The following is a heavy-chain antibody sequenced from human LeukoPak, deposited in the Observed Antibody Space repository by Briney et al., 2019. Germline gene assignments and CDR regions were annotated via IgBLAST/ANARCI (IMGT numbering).Heavy chain of an antibody. Sequence: PSETLSLTCAVSGYSISSGYYWGWIRQPPGKGLEWIGSIYHSGSTYYNPSLKSRVTISVDTSKNQFSLKLSSVTAADTAVYYCARMGGYSYSHELRDSYEFLHWGQGTLVTVSS. D-gene: IGHD5-18*01. CDR1: GYSISSGYY. J-gene: IGHJ4*02. CDR3: ARMGGYSYSHELRDSYEFLH. CDR2: IYHSGST. V-gene: IGHV4-38-2*01.